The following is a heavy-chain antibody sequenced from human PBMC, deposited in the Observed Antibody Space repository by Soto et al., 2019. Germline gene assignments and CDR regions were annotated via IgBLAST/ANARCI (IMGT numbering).Heavy chain of an antibody. CDR1: GYTFTSYG. J-gene: IGHJ4*02. D-gene: IGHD6-13*01. V-gene: IGHV1-18*01. CDR2: ISAHTGNT. Sequence: QVQLVQSGAEVKKPGASVKVSCKASGYTFTSYGISWVRQAPGQGLEWMGWISAHTGNTKYAQKVQGRVTMTTDTSTSTAYMEMRSLRSDDTAVYYCARELAAGMIDYWGQGTLVTVSS. CDR3: ARELAAGMIDY.